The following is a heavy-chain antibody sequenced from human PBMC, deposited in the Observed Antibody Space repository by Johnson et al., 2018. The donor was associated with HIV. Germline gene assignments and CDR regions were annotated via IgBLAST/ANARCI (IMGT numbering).Heavy chain of an antibody. D-gene: IGHD5-12*01. Sequence: VQLVESGGGVVQPGGSLRLSCAASGFTFSTYGMTWVRQAPGKGLEWVSAISGTGGTTYYADSVRGRFSISRDKSKDTLYLQMSSLRAEDTAVYYCAKGRGYDYDALDFWGQGTMVTVSS. J-gene: IGHJ3*01. CDR2: ISGTGGTT. CDR3: AKGRGYDYDALDF. CDR1: GFTFSTYG. V-gene: IGHV3-23*04.